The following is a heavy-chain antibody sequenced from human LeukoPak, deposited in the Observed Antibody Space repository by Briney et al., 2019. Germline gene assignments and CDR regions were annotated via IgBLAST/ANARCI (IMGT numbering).Heavy chain of an antibody. Sequence: GSSVKVSCKASGGTFSSYAISWVRQAPGQGLEWMGGIIPIFGTANYAQKFQGRVTITADESTSTAYMELSSLRSEDTAVYYCARGNSDSSGYYPYYFDYWGQGTLVTVSS. V-gene: IGHV1-69*01. CDR2: IIPIFGTA. D-gene: IGHD3-22*01. J-gene: IGHJ4*02. CDR1: GGTFSSYA. CDR3: ARGNSDSSGYYPYYFDY.